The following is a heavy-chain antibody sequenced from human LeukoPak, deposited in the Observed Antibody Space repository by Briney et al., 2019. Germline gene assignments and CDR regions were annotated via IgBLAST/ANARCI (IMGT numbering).Heavy chain of an antibody. CDR2: ISSSSSYI. CDR1: GFTFSSYS. D-gene: IGHD3-22*01. J-gene: IGHJ4*02. V-gene: IGHV3-21*01. CDR3: AREQYYYDSSGYYHYYFDY. Sequence: GGSLRLSCAASGFTFSSYSMNWVRQAPGKGLEWVSSISSSSSYIYYADSVKGRFTISRDNAKNSLYLQMNSLRAKDTAVYYCAREQYYYDSSGYYHYYFDYWGQGTLVTVSS.